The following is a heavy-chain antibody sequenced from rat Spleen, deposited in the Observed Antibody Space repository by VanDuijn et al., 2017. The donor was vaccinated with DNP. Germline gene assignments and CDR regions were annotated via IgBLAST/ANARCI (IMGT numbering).Heavy chain of an antibody. V-gene: IGHV5S14*01. CDR2: ISSGGGNT. CDR3: AGRPPPTRGPFDY. Sequence: AASGFTFRNFAMAWVRQTPTKGLEWVASISSGGGNTYYRDSVKGRFTISRDNAKSTLYLQMDSLRSEDTATYYCAGRPPPTRGPFDYWGQGVTVTVSS. J-gene: IGHJ2*01. D-gene: IGHD1-4*01. CDR1: GFTFRNFA.